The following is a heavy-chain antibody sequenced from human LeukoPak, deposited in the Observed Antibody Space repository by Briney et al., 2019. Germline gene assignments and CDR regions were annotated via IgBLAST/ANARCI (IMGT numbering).Heavy chain of an antibody. D-gene: IGHD3-3*01. J-gene: IGHJ5*02. CDR3: AKNGQSGFSFDP. V-gene: IGHV4-59*12. Sequence: SETLSLTCTVSGGSISSYYWSWIRQPPGKGLEWIGYIYYSESTNYNPSLKSRVTMSVDTSKNQFSLKLSSVTAADTAVYYCAKNGQSGFSFDPRGQGTLVTVSS. CDR2: IYYSEST. CDR1: GGSISSYY.